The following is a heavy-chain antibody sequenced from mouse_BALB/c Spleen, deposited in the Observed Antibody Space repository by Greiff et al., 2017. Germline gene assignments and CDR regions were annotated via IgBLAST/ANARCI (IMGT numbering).Heavy chain of an antibody. Sequence: VQLQESGAELVRPGASVTLSCKASGYTFTDYEMHWVKQTPVHGLEWIGAIDPETGGTAYNQKFKGKATLTADKSSSTAYMELRSLTSEDSAVYYCTPYGAWFAYWGQGTLVTVSA. CDR1: GYTFTDYE. J-gene: IGHJ3*01. CDR2: IDPETGGT. V-gene: IGHV1-15*01. CDR3: TPYGAWFAY. D-gene: IGHD1-1*02.